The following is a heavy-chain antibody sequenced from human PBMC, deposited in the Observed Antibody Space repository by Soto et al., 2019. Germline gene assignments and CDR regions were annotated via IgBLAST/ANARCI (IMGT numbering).Heavy chain of an antibody. J-gene: IGHJ5*02. CDR3: TTDPLDWYSSGWSDPVKYNWFDP. CDR1: GFTFSNAW. CDR2: IKSKTDGGTT. D-gene: IGHD6-19*01. V-gene: IGHV3-15*01. Sequence: PGGSLRLSCAASGFTFSNAWMSWVRQAPGKGLEWVGRIKSKTDGGTTDYAAPVKGRFTISRDDSKNTLYLQMNSLKTEDTAVYYCTTDPLDWYSSGWSDPVKYNWFDPWGQGTLVTVSS.